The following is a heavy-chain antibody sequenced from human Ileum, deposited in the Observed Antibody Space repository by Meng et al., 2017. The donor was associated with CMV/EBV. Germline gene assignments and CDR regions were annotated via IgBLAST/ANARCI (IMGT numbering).Heavy chain of an antibody. CDR3: VRQVVAASFDY. J-gene: IGHJ4*02. Sequence: GQLQESGPGLVKLSQTLSLSCNVYGASTASGNYYWSWIRQPPGRGLEWIGYIYYSGSPYYKPSLKSRVTISLDTSKNQFSLNLRSVTATDSAVYYCVRQVVAASFDYWGQGALVTVSS. D-gene: IGHD2-15*01. V-gene: IGHV4-30-4*08. CDR1: GASTASGNYY. CDR2: IYYSGSP.